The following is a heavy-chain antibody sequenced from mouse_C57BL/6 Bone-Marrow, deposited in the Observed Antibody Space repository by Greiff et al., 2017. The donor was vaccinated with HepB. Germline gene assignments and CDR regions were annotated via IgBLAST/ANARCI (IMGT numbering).Heavy chain of an antibody. CDR1: GFTFSDYG. CDR2: ISNLAYSI. Sequence: EVHLVESGGGLVQPGGSLKLSCAASGFTFSDYGMAWVRQAPRKGPEWVAFISNLAYSIYYADTVTGRFTISRENAKNTLYLEMSSLRSEDTAMYYCARQGVEGFAYWGQGTLVTVSA. J-gene: IGHJ3*01. CDR3: ARQGVEGFAY. V-gene: IGHV5-15*01.